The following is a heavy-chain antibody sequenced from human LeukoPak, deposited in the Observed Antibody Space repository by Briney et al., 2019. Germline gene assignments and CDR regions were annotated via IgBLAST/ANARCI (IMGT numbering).Heavy chain of an antibody. CDR2: IIPILGAA. CDR3: ARVTPLAAAGTGYFDY. V-gene: IGHV1-69*04. Sequence: SVKVSCKASGGTFSSYAISWVRQAPGQGLEWMGRIIPILGAANYAQKFQGRVTITADKSTSTAYMELSSLRSEDTAVYYCARVTPLAAAGTGYFDYWGQGTLVTVSS. CDR1: GGTFSSYA. D-gene: IGHD6-13*01. J-gene: IGHJ4*02.